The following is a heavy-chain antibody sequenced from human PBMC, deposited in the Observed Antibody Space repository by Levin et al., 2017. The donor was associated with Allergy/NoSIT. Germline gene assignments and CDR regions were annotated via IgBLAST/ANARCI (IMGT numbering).Heavy chain of an antibody. CDR3: VSPRSDYIWGSYRQSAFDI. CDR2: IYWDDDK. Sequence: SGPTLVKPTQTLTLTCTFSGFSLSTSGVGVGWIRQPPGKALEWLALIYWDDDKRYSPSLKSRLTITKDTSKNQVVLTMTNMDPVDTATYYCVSPRSDYIWGSYRQSAFDIWGQGTMVTVSS. J-gene: IGHJ3*02. D-gene: IGHD3-16*02. CDR1: GFSLSTSGVG. V-gene: IGHV2-5*02.